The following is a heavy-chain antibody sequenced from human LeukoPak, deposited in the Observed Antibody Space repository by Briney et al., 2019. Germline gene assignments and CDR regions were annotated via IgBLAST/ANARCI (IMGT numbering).Heavy chain of an antibody. CDR2: ISAYNGNT. Sequence: ASVKVSCKASGNTFTSYCIHWVRQAPGQGLEWMGWISAYNGNTNYAQKLQGRVTMTTDTSTSTAYMELRSLRSDDTAVYYCAREPLPNSSSWYINAFDIWGQGTMVTVSS. CDR3: AREPLPNSSSWYINAFDI. J-gene: IGHJ3*02. D-gene: IGHD6-13*01. V-gene: IGHV1-18*04. CDR1: GNTFTSYC.